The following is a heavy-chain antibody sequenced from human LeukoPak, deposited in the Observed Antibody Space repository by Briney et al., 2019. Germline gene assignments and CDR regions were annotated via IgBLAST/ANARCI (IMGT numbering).Heavy chain of an antibody. Sequence: GGSLRLSCAASGFTFSSYAMHWVRQAPGKGLEWVAVISYDGSNKYYADSVKGRFTISRDNSKNTLYLQMNSLRAEDTAVYYCARVGRSGQLAGGDYYYYMDVWGKGTTVTVSS. CDR1: GFTFSSYA. CDR3: ARVGRSGQLAGGDYYYYMDV. J-gene: IGHJ6*03. D-gene: IGHD6-13*01. CDR2: ISYDGSNK. V-gene: IGHV3-30*04.